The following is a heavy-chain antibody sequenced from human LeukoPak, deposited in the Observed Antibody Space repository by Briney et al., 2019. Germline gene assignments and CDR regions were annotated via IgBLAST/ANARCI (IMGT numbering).Heavy chain of an antibody. CDR3: ARGVRSAVTDY. CDR2: IYYSGST. J-gene: IGHJ4*02. Sequence: PSETLSLTCTGSGGSISSYYWSWIRQPPGKGLEGIGYIYYSGSTNYNPSLKSRVTISVDTSKNQFSLKLSAVTAADTAVYYCARGVRSAVTDYWGQGTLVTVSS. D-gene: IGHD4-23*01. CDR1: GGSISSYY. V-gene: IGHV4-59*01.